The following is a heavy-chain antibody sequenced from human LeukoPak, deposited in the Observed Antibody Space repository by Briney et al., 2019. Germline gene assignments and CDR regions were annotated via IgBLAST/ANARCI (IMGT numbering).Heavy chain of an antibody. D-gene: IGHD1-20*01. CDR3: ARDLSERYSIDY. Sequence: GGSLRLSCAASGFTFSSYAIHWVRQAPGKGLEWVAFISYDGGDKRYAESVKGRITISRDNSRKTLYLQIHSLGPEDTAIYYCARDLSERYSIDYWGQGTLVTVSS. CDR2: ISYDGGDK. V-gene: IGHV3-30-3*01. CDR1: GFTFSSYA. J-gene: IGHJ4*02.